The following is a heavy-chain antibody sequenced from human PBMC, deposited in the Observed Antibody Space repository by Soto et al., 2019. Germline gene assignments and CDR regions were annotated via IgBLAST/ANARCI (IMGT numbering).Heavy chain of an antibody. J-gene: IGHJ2*01. CDR1: GGSISSGGYY. Sequence: QVQLQESGPGLVKPSQTLSLTCTVSGGSISSGGYYWSWIRQHPGTGLEWIGYIYYSGSTYYNPSHKSRVTLSVDTSKSQFSLKLSSVTAADTAVYYCARGECLRSGLIGYFDLGGRGTRVTVSS. CDR3: ARGECLRSGLIGYFDL. V-gene: IGHV4-31*03. D-gene: IGHD5-12*01. CDR2: IYYSGST.